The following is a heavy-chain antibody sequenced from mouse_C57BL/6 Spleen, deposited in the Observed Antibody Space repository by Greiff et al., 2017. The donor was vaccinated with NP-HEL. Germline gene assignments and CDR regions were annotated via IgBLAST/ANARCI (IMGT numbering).Heavy chain of an antibody. CDR2: ISSGSSTI. J-gene: IGHJ3*01. D-gene: IGHD2-5*01. CDR3: ASTYYSNYEVAY. V-gene: IGHV5-17*01. CDR1: GFTFSDYG. Sequence: EVQLVESGGGLVKPGGSLKLSCAASGFTFSDYGMHWVRQAPEKGLEWVAYISSGSSTIYYADTVKGRFTISRDNAKNTLFLQMTSLRSEDTAIYYCASTYYSNYEVAYWGQGTLVTVSA.